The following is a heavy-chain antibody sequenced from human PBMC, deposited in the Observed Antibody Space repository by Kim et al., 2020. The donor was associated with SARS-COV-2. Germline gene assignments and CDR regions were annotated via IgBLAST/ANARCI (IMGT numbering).Heavy chain of an antibody. D-gene: IGHD5-12*01. J-gene: IGHJ4*02. Sequence: YYADSVKGRFTSSRDNSKNTLYLQMNSLRAEDTAVYYCAKGATILRDFDYWGQGTLVTVSS. CDR3: AKGATILRDFDY. V-gene: IGHV3-23*01.